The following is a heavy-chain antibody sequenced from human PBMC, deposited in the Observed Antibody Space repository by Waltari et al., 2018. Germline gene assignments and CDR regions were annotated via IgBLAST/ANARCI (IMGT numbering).Heavy chain of an antibody. V-gene: IGHV4-34*01. Sequence: QVQLQQWGAGLLKPSETLSLTCAVYGGSFSGYYWSWIHQPPGKGLEWIGEINHSGSTNYNPSLKSRVTISVDTSKNQFSLKLSSVTAADTAVYYCARGFGVVIRRLNWFDPWGQGTLVTVSS. CDR1: GGSFSGYY. CDR3: ARGFGVVIRRLNWFDP. CDR2: INHSGST. J-gene: IGHJ5*02. D-gene: IGHD3-3*01.